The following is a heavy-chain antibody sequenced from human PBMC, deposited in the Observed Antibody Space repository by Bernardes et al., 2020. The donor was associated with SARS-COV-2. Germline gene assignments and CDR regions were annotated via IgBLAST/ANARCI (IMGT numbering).Heavy chain of an antibody. Sequence: GGSLRLSCAASGFTISTYGMHWVRRAPGKGLEWVAVISYDGSNKYYSDSVKGRFTISRDISKNTLYLQMNSLRGEDTAVYYCAKDYSVAWEYLDYWGQGTLVTVSS. CDR2: ISYDGSNK. CDR1: GFTISTYG. J-gene: IGHJ4*02. V-gene: IGHV3-30*18. D-gene: IGHD1-26*01. CDR3: AKDYSVAWEYLDY.